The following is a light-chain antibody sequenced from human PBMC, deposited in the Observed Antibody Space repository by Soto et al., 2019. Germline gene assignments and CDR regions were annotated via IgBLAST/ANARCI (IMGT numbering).Light chain of an antibody. CDR2: DAS. CDR3: QQRSNWPPKIT. V-gene: IGKV3-11*01. Sequence: EIVLTQSPATLSLSPLEIATLSCMASQSVSSYLAWYQQKPGQAPRLLIHDASNRATGIPARFSGSGSGTDFTLTISSLEPEDFAVYYCQQRSNWPPKITFGQGTRLEIK. CDR1: QSVSSY. J-gene: IGKJ5*01.